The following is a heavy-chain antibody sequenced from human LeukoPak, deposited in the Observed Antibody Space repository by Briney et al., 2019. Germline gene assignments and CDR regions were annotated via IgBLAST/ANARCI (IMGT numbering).Heavy chain of an antibody. CDR2: INPNSGGT. CDR3: ARDSSRGGEIVWFDP. CDR1: GYTFTGYY. Sequence: ASVKVSCKASGYTFTGYYMHWVRQAPGQGLEWMGWINPNSGGTNYAQKFQGRVTMTRDTSISTAYMELSRLRSDDTAVYYCARDSSRGGEIVWFDPWGQGTLVTVSS. V-gene: IGHV1-2*02. D-gene: IGHD6-13*01. J-gene: IGHJ5*02.